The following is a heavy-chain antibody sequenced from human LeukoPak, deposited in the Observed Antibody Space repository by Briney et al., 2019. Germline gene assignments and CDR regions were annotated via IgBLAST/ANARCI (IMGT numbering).Heavy chain of an antibody. V-gene: IGHV3-74*01. J-gene: IGHJ3*02. CDR2: ITSDASST. Sequence: HPGGSLRLSCAASGFTFSNYWMHWVRRAPGKGLVWVSRITSDASSTSYADSVKGRFTISRDNAKNTLYLRMNSLRAEDTAVYYCAREFEGQEAGAYGSGSYDVFDIWGQGTLVTVSS. CDR3: AREFEGQEAGAYGSGSYDVFDI. D-gene: IGHD3-10*01. CDR1: GFTFSNYW.